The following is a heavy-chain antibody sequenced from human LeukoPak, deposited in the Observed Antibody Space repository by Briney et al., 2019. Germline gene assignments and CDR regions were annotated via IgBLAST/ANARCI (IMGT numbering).Heavy chain of an antibody. D-gene: IGHD6-13*01. CDR3: ARGVPQQCWFDP. J-gene: IGHJ5*02. CDR2: ISGTTNSI. CDR1: GFTFSHYS. Sequence: PGGSLRLSCAVSGFTFSHYSMNWVRQAPGKGLGWVSSISGTTNSIYYADSVKGRFTVSRDNANNSLFLRMNSLRLEDMAVYYCARGVPQQCWFDPWGQGTLVTVSS. V-gene: IGHV3-21*01.